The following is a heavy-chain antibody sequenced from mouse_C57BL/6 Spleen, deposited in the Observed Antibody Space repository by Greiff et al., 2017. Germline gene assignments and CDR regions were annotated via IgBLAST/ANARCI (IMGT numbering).Heavy chain of an antibody. Sequence: LVESGAELARPGASVKLSCKASGYTFTSYGISWVKQRTGQGLEWIGEIYPRSGNTYYNEKFKGKATLTADKSSSTAYMELRSLTSEDSAVYFGARGGYDYDEAWFAYWGQGTLVTVSA. D-gene: IGHD2-4*01. J-gene: IGHJ3*01. V-gene: IGHV1-81*01. CDR1: GYTFTSYG. CDR2: IYPRSGNT. CDR3: ARGGYDYDEAWFAY.